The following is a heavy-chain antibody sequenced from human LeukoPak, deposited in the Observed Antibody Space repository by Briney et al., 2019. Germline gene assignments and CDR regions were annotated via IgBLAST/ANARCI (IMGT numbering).Heavy chain of an antibody. Sequence: GGSLRLSCAASGFTFSSSWMSWVRQAPGKGLEWVTNIKPDGSEKYYVDSVKGRFTISRDNAKKSLYLQMNSLRAEDTALYYCARDTVGATDYWGQGTLVIVSS. CDR2: IKPDGSEK. CDR1: GFTFSSSW. CDR3: ARDTVGATDY. D-gene: IGHD1-26*01. J-gene: IGHJ4*02. V-gene: IGHV3-7*01.